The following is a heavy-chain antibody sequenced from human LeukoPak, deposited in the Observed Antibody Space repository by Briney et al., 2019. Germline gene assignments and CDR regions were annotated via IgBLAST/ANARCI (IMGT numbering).Heavy chain of an antibody. Sequence: PGRSLRLSCAASGFTFSSYGMHWVRQAPGKGLEWVAVISYDGSNKYYAGSVKGRFTISRDNSKNTLYLQMNGLRAEDTAVYYCARDGYNYVGAFDIWGQGTMVTVSS. CDR2: ISYDGSNK. J-gene: IGHJ3*02. V-gene: IGHV3-30*03. D-gene: IGHD5-24*01. CDR3: ARDGYNYVGAFDI. CDR1: GFTFSSYG.